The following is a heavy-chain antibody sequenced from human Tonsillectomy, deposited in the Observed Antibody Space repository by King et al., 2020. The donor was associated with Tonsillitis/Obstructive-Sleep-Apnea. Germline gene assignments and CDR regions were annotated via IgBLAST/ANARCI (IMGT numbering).Heavy chain of an antibody. Sequence: VQLVQSGAEVKKPGASVKVSCKASGYTFTSYAMHWVRQAPGQRLEWMGWINAGNGNTKYSQKFQGRVTITRDTSASTAYMELSSLRSEDTAVYYCARAWSIKSFGVVRDDAFEIGGQGTMVTVSS. J-gene: IGHJ3*02. V-gene: IGHV1-3*01. CDR3: ARAWSIKSFGVVRDDAFEI. CDR1: GYTFTSYA. CDR2: INAGNGNT. D-gene: IGHD3-3*01.